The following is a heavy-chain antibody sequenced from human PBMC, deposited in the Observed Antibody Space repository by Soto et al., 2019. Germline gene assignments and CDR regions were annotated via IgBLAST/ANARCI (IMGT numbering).Heavy chain of an antibody. Sequence: QAQLVQSGAAVRKPGASVTVSCKASGYSFIAYFIHWVRQAPGQGIEWVGWINPNNGATNIARKFQGRVTMTRDTSISTAYMEVSRLRSDDTAVFYCARVLTSVTTGELDPWGQGTLVTVSS. D-gene: IGHD4-17*01. J-gene: IGHJ5*02. CDR1: GYSFIAYF. V-gene: IGHV1-2*02. CDR2: INPNNGAT. CDR3: ARVLTSVTTGELDP.